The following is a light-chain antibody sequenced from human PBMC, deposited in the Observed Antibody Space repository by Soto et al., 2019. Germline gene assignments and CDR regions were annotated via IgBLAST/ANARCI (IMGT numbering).Light chain of an antibody. CDR3: QQYNSYPWT. CDR2: DAS. J-gene: IGKJ2*02. Sequence: DIQMTQSPSTLSASVGDRVTITCRASQSISSWLAWYQQKPGKAPKLLIYDASSLEGGVPSRFSGSGSGTEFTLTISSLQPDDFATYYCQQYNSYPWTFGQGTKLEIK. CDR1: QSISSW. V-gene: IGKV1-5*01.